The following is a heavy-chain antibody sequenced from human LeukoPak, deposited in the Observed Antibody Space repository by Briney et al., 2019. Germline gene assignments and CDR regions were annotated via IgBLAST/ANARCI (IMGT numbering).Heavy chain of an antibody. V-gene: IGHV1-2*02. D-gene: IGHD3-10*01. CDR1: GYTFTDYF. J-gene: IGHJ5*02. Sequence: GASVKVSCKASGYTFTDYFIHWVRQAPGQGLEWMGGITPNSGYTNYAQKFRGRVTVTRDTSISTAYVELSRLTSDDTAAYYCARGGEKGWFDPWGQGTLVTVSS. CDR2: ITPNSGYT. CDR3: ARGGEKGWFDP.